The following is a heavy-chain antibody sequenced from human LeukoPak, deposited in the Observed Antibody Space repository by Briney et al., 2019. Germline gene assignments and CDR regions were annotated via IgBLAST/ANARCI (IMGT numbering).Heavy chain of an antibody. CDR2: INDNGGRT. J-gene: IGHJ4*02. Sequence: PGGSLRLSCSASGFTFSRYAMHWVRQAPGKGLEYVSGINDNGGRTHYGDSVKGRFTISRDNAKNSLYLQMNSLRDEDTAVYYCARDGITMVRGVIRFDYWGQGTLVTVSS. V-gene: IGHV3-64*04. D-gene: IGHD3-10*01. CDR3: ARDGITMVRGVIRFDY. CDR1: GFTFSRYA.